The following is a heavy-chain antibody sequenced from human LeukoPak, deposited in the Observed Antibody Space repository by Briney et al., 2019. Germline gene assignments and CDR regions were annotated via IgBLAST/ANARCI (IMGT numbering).Heavy chain of an antibody. D-gene: IGHD2-15*01. J-gene: IGHJ3*02. CDR1: GFTFSSYS. Sequence: PGGSLRLSCAASGFTFSSYSMNWVRQAPGKGLEWVSSISSSSSYIYYADSVKGRFTISRDDAKNSLYLQMNSLRAEDTAVYYCARAWWSDAFDIWGQGTMVTVSS. V-gene: IGHV3-21*01. CDR3: ARAWWSDAFDI. CDR2: ISSSSSYI.